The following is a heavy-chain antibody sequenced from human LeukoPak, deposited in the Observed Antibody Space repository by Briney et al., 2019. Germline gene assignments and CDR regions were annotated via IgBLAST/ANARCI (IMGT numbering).Heavy chain of an antibody. V-gene: IGHV1-69*13. D-gene: IGHD3-22*01. CDR2: IIPIFGTA. J-gene: IGHJ6*02. CDR1: GGTFSSYA. CDR3: ASPYYYDSGALYSMDV. Sequence: GASVKVSCKASGGTFSSYAISWVRQAPGQGLEWMGGIIPIFGTANYAQKFQGRVTITADESTSTAYMELSSLRSEDTAVYYCASPYYYDSGALYSMDVWGQGTTVTVSS.